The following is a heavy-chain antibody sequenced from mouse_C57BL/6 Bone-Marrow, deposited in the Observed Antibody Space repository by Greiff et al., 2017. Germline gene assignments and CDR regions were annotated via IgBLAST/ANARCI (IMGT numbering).Heavy chain of an antibody. J-gene: IGHJ3*01. Sequence: EVKVEASGGGLVQPGGSMKLSCVASGFTFSNYWMNWVRQSPEKGIEWVAQIRLKSDNYATHYAESVKGRFTISSDDSKSSVYLQMNNLRAEDTGMYYCTGLDGYPLAYWGQGTLVTVAA. D-gene: IGHD2-3*01. CDR2: IRLKSDNYAT. CDR3: TGLDGYPLAY. CDR1: GFTFSNYW. V-gene: IGHV6-3*01.